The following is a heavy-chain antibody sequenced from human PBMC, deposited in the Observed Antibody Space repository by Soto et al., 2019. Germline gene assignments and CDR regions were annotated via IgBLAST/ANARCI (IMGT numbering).Heavy chain of an antibody. CDR1: GFSLSTTGAG. V-gene: IGHV2-5*02. J-gene: IGHJ4*02. CDR3: AHGIGVLPYYYYFDW. D-gene: IGHD3-10*01. CDR2: IYWDDDK. Sequence: QITLKESGPTLVKPSQTLTLTCTFSGFSLSTTGAGVGWLRQPPGKALEWLALIYWDDDKRYSPSLTSRLAIAKDTYANQVVLTMTNMDPVDTATYYCAHGIGVLPYYYYFDWWGQGTLVTVSS.